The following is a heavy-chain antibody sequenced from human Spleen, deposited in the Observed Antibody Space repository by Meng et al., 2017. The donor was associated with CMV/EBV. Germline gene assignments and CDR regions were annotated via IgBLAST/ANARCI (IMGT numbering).Heavy chain of an antibody. V-gene: IGHV1-18*04. CDR2: IRPSIGST. Sequence: GYCRASGYTFTSHGIAWVRQAPGQGLEWMGWIRPSIGSTNYAQRLEGRVTMTTDRSTTTAYLELKSLRYDDTAVYFCARGTGIFDYWGQGTLVTVSS. J-gene: IGHJ4*02. D-gene: IGHD7-27*01. CDR1: GYTFTSHG. CDR3: ARGTGIFDY.